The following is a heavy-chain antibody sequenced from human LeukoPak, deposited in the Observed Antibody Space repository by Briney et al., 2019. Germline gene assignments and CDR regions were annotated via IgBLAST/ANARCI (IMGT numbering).Heavy chain of an antibody. Sequence: GGSLRLSCAASGFTFSSYAMNWVRQGPGKGLEWVSAISGSGGSTYYADSVKGRFTISRDNSKNTLYLQMNSLRAEDTAVYYCARGDSSGYYYALGYWGQGTLFTVSS. CDR2: ISGSGGST. V-gene: IGHV3-23*01. D-gene: IGHD3-22*01. J-gene: IGHJ4*02. CDR1: GFTFSSYA. CDR3: ARGDSSGYYYALGY.